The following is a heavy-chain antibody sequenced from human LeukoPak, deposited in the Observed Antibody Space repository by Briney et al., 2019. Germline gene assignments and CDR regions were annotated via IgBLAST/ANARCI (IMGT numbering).Heavy chain of an antibody. Sequence: ASVKVSCKASGYTFTSYGISWVRQAPGQGLEWMGWISAYNGNTNYAQKLQGRVTMTTDTSTSTAYMELRSLRSDDTAVYYCARDYYDSSGYYCLYDYWGQGTLVTVSS. CDR2: ISAYNGNT. J-gene: IGHJ4*02. V-gene: IGHV1-18*01. CDR3: ARDYYDSSGYYCLYDY. CDR1: GYTFTSYG. D-gene: IGHD3-22*01.